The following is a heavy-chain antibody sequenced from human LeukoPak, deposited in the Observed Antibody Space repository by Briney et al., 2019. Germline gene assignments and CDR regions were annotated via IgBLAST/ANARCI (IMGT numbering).Heavy chain of an antibody. D-gene: IGHD3-22*01. Sequence: SGPTLVKPPQTLTLTCTFSGFSLSTSGVGVGWIRQPPGKALEWLALIYWDDDKRYSPSLKSRLTITKDTSKNQVVLTMTNMDPVDTATYYCAHRGGDYYDRYFDYWGQGTLVTVSS. J-gene: IGHJ4*02. CDR1: GFSLSTSGVG. V-gene: IGHV2-5*02. CDR2: IYWDDDK. CDR3: AHRGGDYYDRYFDY.